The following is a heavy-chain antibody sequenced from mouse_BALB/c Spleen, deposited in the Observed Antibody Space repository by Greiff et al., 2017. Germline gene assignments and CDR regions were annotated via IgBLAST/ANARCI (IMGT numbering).Heavy chain of an antibody. CDR2: ISDGGSYT. CDR3: ARDHDRYDEGYYAMDY. Sequence: EVHLVESGGGLVKPGGSLKLSCAASGFTFSDYYMYWVRQTPEKRLEWVATISDGGSYTYYPDSVKGRFTISRDNAKNNLYLQMSSLKSEDTAMYYCARDHDRYDEGYYAMDYWGQGTSVTVSS. CDR1: GFTFSDYY. J-gene: IGHJ4*01. V-gene: IGHV5-4*02. D-gene: IGHD2-14*01.